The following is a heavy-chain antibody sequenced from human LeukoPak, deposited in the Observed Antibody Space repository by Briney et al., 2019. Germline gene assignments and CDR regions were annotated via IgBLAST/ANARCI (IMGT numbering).Heavy chain of an antibody. J-gene: IGHJ4*02. V-gene: IGHV3-49*03. D-gene: IGHD2-15*01. CDR2: IRSKAYGGTT. Sequence: GGSLRLSCTASGFTFGDYAMSWFRQAPGKGLEWVGFIRSKAYGGTTEYAASVKGRFTISRDDSKSIAYLQMNSLKTEDTAVYYCTRDGVVVAGAGRGDYFDYWGQGTLVTVSS. CDR1: GFTFGDYA. CDR3: TRDGVVVAGAGRGDYFDY.